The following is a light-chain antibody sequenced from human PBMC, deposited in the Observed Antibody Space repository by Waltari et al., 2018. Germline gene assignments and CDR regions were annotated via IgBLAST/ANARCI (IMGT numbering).Light chain of an antibody. CDR1: NVGHKY. V-gene: IGLV3-1*01. CDR2: QDN. CDR3: QTWDDTIVM. Sequence: SYELTQTPSVSVSPGPTARIRRSGANVGHKYVCWYTQKPGQSPLLVIFQDNRRPSGIPERFSGSNYGNTATLTISGTQAMDDADYFCQTWDDTIVMFGGGTKLTVL. J-gene: IGLJ3*02.